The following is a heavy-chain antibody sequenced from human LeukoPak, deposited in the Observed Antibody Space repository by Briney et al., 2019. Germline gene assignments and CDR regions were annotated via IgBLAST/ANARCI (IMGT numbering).Heavy chain of an antibody. CDR3: ARGFYTNDF. Sequence: GGSLRLSCAASGFTFSSNAMSWVRQAPGKGLEWVSTSTRGGSTYYADSVKGRFIISRDNSKNTLYLQMDSLRVEDTAVYYCARGFYTNDFWGQGALVAVSA. V-gene: IGHV3-23*01. CDR1: GFTFSSNA. J-gene: IGHJ4*02. D-gene: IGHD4-11*01. CDR2: TSTRGGST.